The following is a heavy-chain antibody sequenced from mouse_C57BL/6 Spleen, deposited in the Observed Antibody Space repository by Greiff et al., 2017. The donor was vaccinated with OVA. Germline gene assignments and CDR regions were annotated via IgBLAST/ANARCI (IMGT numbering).Heavy chain of an antibody. CDR2: INPNNGGT. CDR1: GYTFTDYN. J-gene: IGHJ2*01. V-gene: IGHV1-18*01. CDR3: AREGVGPGDY. Sequence: VQLKQSGPELVKPGASVKIPCKASGYTFTDYNMDWVKQSHGKSLEWIGDINPNNGGTIYNQKFKGKATLTVDKSSSTAYMELRSLTSDDTAVYYCAREGVGPGDYWGQGTTLTVSS.